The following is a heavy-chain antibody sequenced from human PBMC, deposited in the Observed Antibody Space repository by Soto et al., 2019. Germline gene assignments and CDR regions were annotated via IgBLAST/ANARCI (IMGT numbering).Heavy chain of an antibody. D-gene: IGHD6-13*01. J-gene: IGHJ4*02. CDR1: GLTFRSYG. CDR2: VSYDGSKK. Sequence: QVQLVESGGGVVQPGRSLRLSCEVSGLTFRSYGMHWVRQAPGKGMEWVAGVSYDGSKKYYTDPVKGRFTISRDNSKNTLYLQMNGLRTADTAVYYCAKIKAAAGTRAGYYFDYWGQGSLVTVSS. CDR3: AKIKAAAGTRAGYYFDY. V-gene: IGHV3-30*18.